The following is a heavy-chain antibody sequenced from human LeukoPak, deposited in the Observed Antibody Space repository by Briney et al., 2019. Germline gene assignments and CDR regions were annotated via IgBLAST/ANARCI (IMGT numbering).Heavy chain of an antibody. Sequence: GGSLRLFCAASGFTFSSYGMHWVRQAPGKGLEGVAFIRYHGSNKYYGDAVKGRFTISRDKSKNTLYLQMNSVRAEDTAVYYSAKPGEGAYYDLSAADAFDIWGQGTMVTVSS. V-gene: IGHV3-30*02. D-gene: IGHD3-22*01. J-gene: IGHJ3*02. CDR2: IRYHGSNK. CDR3: AKPGEGAYYDLSAADAFDI. CDR1: GFTFSSYG.